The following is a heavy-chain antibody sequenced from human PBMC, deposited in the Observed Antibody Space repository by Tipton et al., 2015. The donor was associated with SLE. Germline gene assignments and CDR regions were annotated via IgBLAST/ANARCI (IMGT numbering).Heavy chain of an antibody. CDR2: IYYSGST. CDR1: GGSISSYY. D-gene: IGHD3-10*01. Sequence: TLSLTCTVSGGSISSYYWSWIRQPPGKGLEWIGYIYYSGSTNYNPSLKSRVTISVDTSKNQFSLKLSSVTAADTAVYYCARGSDYYGSGSYYPLDYWGQGTLVTVSS. CDR3: ARGSDYYGSGSYYPLDY. V-gene: IGHV4-59*08. J-gene: IGHJ4*02.